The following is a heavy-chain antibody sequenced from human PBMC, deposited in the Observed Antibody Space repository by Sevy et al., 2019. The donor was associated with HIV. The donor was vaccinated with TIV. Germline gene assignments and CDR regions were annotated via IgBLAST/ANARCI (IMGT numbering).Heavy chain of an antibody. CDR1: GYTFTIYG. CDR3: ARESGAVGATGYGFDI. Sequence: ASVKVSCKASGYTFTIYGISWVRQAPGQELEWMGWISGYNGNTNYAQKFQDRVTMTTDTSTSKAYMELRSLRSDDTAVYYCARESGAVGATGYGFDIWGQGTMVTVSS. D-gene: IGHD1-26*01. CDR2: ISGYNGNT. V-gene: IGHV1-18*01. J-gene: IGHJ3*02.